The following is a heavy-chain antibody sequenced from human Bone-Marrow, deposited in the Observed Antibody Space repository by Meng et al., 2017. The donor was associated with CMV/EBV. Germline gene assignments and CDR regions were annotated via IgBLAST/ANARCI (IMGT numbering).Heavy chain of an antibody. CDR2: ISTSSSTM. CDR3: ARNGQKTGTPSNY. J-gene: IGHJ4*02. CDR1: GFTFSNYE. V-gene: IGHV3-48*03. Sequence: GESLKISCAASGFTFSNYEMNWVRQAPGQGLEWVSYISTSSSTMYYADSVKGRFTVSRDNAKNSLYLQMNSLRAEDTAVYYCARNGQKTGTPSNYWGQGTLVAASS. D-gene: IGHD1-1*01.